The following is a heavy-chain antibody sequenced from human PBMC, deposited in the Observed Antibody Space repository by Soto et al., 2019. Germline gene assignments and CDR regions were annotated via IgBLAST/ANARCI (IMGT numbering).Heavy chain of an antibody. Sequence: PGGSLRLSCAASGFTFSSYAMSWVRQAPGKGLEWVSAISGSGGSTYYADSVKGRFTISRDNSKNTLYLQMNSLRAEDTAVYYCAKEVGVSFYYYYGMDVWGQGTTDTVSS. CDR1: GFTFSSYA. CDR3: AKEVGVSFYYYYGMDV. CDR2: ISGSGGST. V-gene: IGHV3-23*01. J-gene: IGHJ6*02. D-gene: IGHD1-26*01.